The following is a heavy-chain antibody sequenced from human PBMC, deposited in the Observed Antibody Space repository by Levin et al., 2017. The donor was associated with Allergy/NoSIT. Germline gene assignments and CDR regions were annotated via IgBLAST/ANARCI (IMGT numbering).Heavy chain of an antibody. Sequence: PGGSLRLSCTAAGFTFSDHYIDWVRQAPGKGLEWGGRTRNRANSYTTEYAAAVKGRLTIPTDDSTNSLYLQMKRPKTEGTAVYYCARLHLDSGLPYDVFDIWGRGTMVTVSS. V-gene: IGHV3-72*01. CDR1: GFTFSDHY. D-gene: IGHD1-1*01. CDR2: TRNRANSYTT. CDR3: ARLHLDSGLPYDVFDI. J-gene: IGHJ3*02.